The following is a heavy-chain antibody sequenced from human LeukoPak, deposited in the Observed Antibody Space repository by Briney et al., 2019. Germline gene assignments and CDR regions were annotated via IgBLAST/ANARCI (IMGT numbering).Heavy chain of an antibody. CDR3: ARDKFPLVGATGDDAFDI. CDR1: GGSISSSNW. D-gene: IGHD1-26*01. CDR2: IYHSGST. Sequence: SETLSLTCGVSGGSISSSNWWSWVRQPPGKGLEWIGEIYHSGSTNYNPSLKSRVTISVDKSKKQFSLKLSSVTAADTAVYYCARDKFPLVGATGDDAFDIWGQGTMVTVSS. V-gene: IGHV4-4*02. J-gene: IGHJ3*02.